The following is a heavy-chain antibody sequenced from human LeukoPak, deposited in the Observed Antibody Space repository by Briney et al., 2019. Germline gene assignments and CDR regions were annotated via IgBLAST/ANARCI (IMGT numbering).Heavy chain of an antibody. J-gene: IGHJ5*02. V-gene: IGHV4-59*08. D-gene: IGHD4-17*01. CDR3: ARFPTDWFDP. CDR1: GGSISSYY. Sequence: PSETLSLTCTVSGGSISSYYWSWIRQPPGKGLEWIGYIYYSGSTNYNPSLKSRVTISVDTSKNQFSLKLSSMTAADTAVYYCARFPTDWFDPWGQGTLVTVSS. CDR2: IYYSGST.